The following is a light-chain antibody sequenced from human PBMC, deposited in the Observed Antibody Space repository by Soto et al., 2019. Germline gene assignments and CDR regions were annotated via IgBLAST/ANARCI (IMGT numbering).Light chain of an antibody. J-gene: IGKJ4*01. V-gene: IGKV1-27*01. Sequence: SQSSLSASVGDRVPITCRASLPISNYLAWYQQKPGKVPRLLIYAASNLQAGIPARFTGTGSGTDFTLTISSLEPEDFATYYCQKRSKGPLTFGGGTKVDIK. CDR3: QKRSKGPLT. CDR2: AAS. CDR1: LPISNY.